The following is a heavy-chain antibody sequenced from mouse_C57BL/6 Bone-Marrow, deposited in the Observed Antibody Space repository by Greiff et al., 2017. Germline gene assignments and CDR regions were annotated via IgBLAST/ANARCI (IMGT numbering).Heavy chain of an antibody. J-gene: IGHJ2*01. Sequence: VQLQQPGAELVKPGASVTMSCKASGYTFTSYWITWVKQRPGQGLEWIGDIYPTSGRTNYNEKFKSKAILTVDTSSNTAYMQLSSLTSEDSAVFDCARSGPLGRSFDYWGQGTTLTVSS. V-gene: IGHV1-55*01. CDR3: ARSGPLGRSFDY. CDR1: GYTFTSYW. D-gene: IGHD4-1*01. CDR2: IYPTSGRT.